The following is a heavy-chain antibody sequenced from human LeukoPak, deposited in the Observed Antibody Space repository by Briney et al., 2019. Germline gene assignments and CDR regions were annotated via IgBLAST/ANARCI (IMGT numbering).Heavy chain of an antibody. CDR3: ASPDHDSSGYRDALAFDI. Sequence: SETLSLTCAVYGGSFSGYYWSWIRQPPGKGLEWIGEINHSGSTNYNPSLKSRVTISVDTSKNQFSLKLSSVTAADTAVYYCASPDHDSSGYRDALAFDIWGQGTMVTVSS. CDR2: INHSGST. D-gene: IGHD3-22*01. J-gene: IGHJ3*02. CDR1: GGSFSGYY. V-gene: IGHV4-34*01.